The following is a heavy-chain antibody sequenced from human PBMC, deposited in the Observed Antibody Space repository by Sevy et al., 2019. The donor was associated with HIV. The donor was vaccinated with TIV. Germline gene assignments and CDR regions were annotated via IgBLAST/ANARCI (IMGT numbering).Heavy chain of an antibody. D-gene: IGHD6-13*01. CDR2: INTNTGNP. CDR1: GYTFTSYA. CDR3: ARGVTPFIAAAGTQD. V-gene: IGHV7-4-1*02. Sequence: ASVKVSCKASGYTFTSYAMNWVRQAPGQGLEWMGWINTNTGNPTYAQGFTGRFVFSLDTSVSTAYLQISSLKAEDTAVYYCARGVTPFIAAAGTQDWGPGTLVTVSS. J-gene: IGHJ4*02.